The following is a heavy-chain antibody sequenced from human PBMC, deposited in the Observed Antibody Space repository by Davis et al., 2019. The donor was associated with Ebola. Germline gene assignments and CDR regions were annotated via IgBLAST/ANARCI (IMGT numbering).Heavy chain of an antibody. CDR2: INAGNGNT. CDR1: GYTFTSYA. CDR3: ARGMTTVTTPDY. D-gene: IGHD4-17*01. Sequence: ASVKVSCKASGYTFTSYAMHWVRQAPGQRLEWMGWINAGNGNTKYSQKFQGRVTITRDTSASTAYMELSSLRSEDTAVYYCARGMTTVTTPDYWGQGTLVTVSS. V-gene: IGHV1-3*01. J-gene: IGHJ4*02.